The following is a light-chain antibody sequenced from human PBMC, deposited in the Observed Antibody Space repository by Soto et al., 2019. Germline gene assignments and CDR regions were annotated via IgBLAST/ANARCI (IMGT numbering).Light chain of an antibody. CDR3: QVWDSSSDHVV. V-gene: IGLV3-21*04. CDR1: NIGSKS. Sequence: SYELTQPPSVSVAPGKTARITCGGNNIGSKSVHWYQQKPGQAPVLVIYYDSDRPSGIPERFSGSNSGNTATLTISRVEAGDEADYYCQVWDSSSDHVVFGEGTKVTVL. CDR2: YDS. J-gene: IGLJ2*01.